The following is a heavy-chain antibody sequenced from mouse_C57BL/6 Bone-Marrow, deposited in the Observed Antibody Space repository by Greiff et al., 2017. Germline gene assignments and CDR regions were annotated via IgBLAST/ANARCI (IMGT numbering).Heavy chain of an antibody. CDR3: ARERVTAVWYFDV. V-gene: IGHV1-64*01. Sequence: QVQLQPPGAELVKPGASVTLSCQASGYTFTSYWMHWVKPRPGQGLEWIGMIHPNSGSNNSNEKFKSKATLTVDKSSSTAYMHLSRLASEASAVYDCARERVTAVWYFDVGGTGTTGTVTS. D-gene: IGHD2-13*01. J-gene: IGHJ1*03. CDR2: IHPNSGSN. CDR1: GYTFTSYW.